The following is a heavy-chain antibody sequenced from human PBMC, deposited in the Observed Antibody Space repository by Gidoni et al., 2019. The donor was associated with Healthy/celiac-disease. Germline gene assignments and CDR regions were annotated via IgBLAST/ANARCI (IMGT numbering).Heavy chain of an antibody. D-gene: IGHD1-26*01. J-gene: IGHJ6*03. CDR2: IRYDGSNK. Sequence: QVQLVESGGGVVQPGGSLRLSCAASGFTFSSYGMHWVRQAPGKGLEWVAFIRYDGSNKDYADSVKGRFTISRDNSKNTLYLQINSLRAEDTAVYYCAKGQATYREKYYYYYMDVWGKGTTVTVSS. CDR3: AKGQATYREKYYYYYMDV. CDR1: GFTFSSYG. V-gene: IGHV3-30*02.